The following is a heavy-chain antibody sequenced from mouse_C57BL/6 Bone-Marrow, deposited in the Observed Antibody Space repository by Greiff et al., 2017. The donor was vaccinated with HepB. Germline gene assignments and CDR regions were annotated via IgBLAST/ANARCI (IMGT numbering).Heavy chain of an antibody. CDR2: ISSGGSYT. J-gene: IGHJ2*01. V-gene: IGHV5-6*02. CDR1: GFTFSSYG. CDR3: ARRRHYYGSSSHYFDY. D-gene: IGHD1-1*01. Sequence: EVMLVESGGDLVKPGGSLKLSCAASGFTFSSYGMSWVRQTPDKRLEWVATISSGGSYTYYPDSVKGRFTISRDNAKNTLYLQMSSLKSEDTAMYYCARRRHYYGSSSHYFDYWGQGTTLTVSS.